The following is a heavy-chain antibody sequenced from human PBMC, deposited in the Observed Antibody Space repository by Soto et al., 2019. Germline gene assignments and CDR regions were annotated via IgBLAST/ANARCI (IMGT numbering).Heavy chain of an antibody. CDR2: IKQDGSEK. J-gene: IGHJ4*02. CDR3: ARAPAHVRPDY. CDR1: GFTFSTYW. Sequence: EEQLVESGGGLVQPGGSLRLSCAASGFTFSTYWMSWVRQAPGKGLEWVANIKQDGSEKFYVDSVKGRFTISRDNAKNSLYLQMNSLRVDDTAVYYCARAPAHVRPDYWGQGTLVTVSS. V-gene: IGHV3-7*03. D-gene: IGHD6-6*01.